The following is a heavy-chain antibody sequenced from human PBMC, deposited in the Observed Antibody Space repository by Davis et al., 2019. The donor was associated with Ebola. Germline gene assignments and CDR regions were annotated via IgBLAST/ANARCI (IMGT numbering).Heavy chain of an antibody. V-gene: IGHV3-72*01. J-gene: IGHJ4*02. Sequence: PGGSLRLSCAASGFTFSDHYVDWVRQAPGKGLEWIGRSRDKSHRYTTEYAASVKGRFTISRDDYKNSVFLQMNSLKSEDTALYFCATIGYCTSTNCPTQFTGYDWGQGTLVTVSS. CDR1: GFTFSDHY. CDR3: ATIGYCTSTNCPTQFTGYD. D-gene: IGHD2-2*01. CDR2: SRDKSHRYTT.